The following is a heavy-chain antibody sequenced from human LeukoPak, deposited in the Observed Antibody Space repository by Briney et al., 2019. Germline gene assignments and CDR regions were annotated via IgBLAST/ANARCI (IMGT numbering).Heavy chain of an antibody. Sequence: SETLSLTCTVSGGSISSYYWSWIRQPPGKGLEWIGYTYYSGSTNYNPSLKSRVTISVDTSKNQFSLKLSSVTAADTAVYYCARLVKYFDYWGQGTLVTVSS. D-gene: IGHD2-2*01. V-gene: IGHV4-59*01. CDR1: GGSISSYY. CDR3: ARLVKYFDY. CDR2: TYYSGST. J-gene: IGHJ4*02.